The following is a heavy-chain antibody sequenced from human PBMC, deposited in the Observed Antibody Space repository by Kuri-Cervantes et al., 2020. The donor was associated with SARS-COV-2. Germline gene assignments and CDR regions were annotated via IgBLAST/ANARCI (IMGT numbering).Heavy chain of an antibody. CDR1: GGTFSSYA. Sequence: SVKVSCKASGGTFSSYAISWVRQAPGQGLEWMGGIIPIFGTANYAQKFQGRVTITTDESTSTAYMELSSLRAEDTAVYYCAKYSEDHYYYYYYMDVWGKGTTVTVSS. CDR3: AKYSEDHYYYYYYMDV. J-gene: IGHJ6*03. CDR2: IIPIFGTA. D-gene: IGHD2/OR15-2a*01. V-gene: IGHV1-69*05.